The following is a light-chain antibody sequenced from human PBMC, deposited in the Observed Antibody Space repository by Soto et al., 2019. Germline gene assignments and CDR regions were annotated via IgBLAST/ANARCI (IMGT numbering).Light chain of an antibody. J-gene: IGKJ1*01. Sequence: PGERVTLSCRASQSVSSSCLTWYQQKPGQAPRLVIYGASTGATNIPARFSGSGSGTDFTLTISSLQPEDFAVYYCQQDYNLPWTFGQGTKVEIK. V-gene: IGKV3D-7*01. CDR1: QSVSSSC. CDR2: GAS. CDR3: QQDYNLPWT.